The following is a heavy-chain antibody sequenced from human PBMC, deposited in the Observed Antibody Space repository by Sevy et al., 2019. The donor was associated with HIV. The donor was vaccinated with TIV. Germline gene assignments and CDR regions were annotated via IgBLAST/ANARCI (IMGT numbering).Heavy chain of an antibody. CDR3: AGGGYSYGFFYGMDV. V-gene: IGHV4-39*01. CDR1: GGSISSSSYY. D-gene: IGHD5-18*01. Sequence: SESLSLTCTVSGGSISSSSYYWGWIRQPPGKGLEWIGSIYYSGSTYYNPSLKSRVTISVETSKNQFSLKLSSVTAAETTVYYCAGGGYSYGFFYGMDVWGQGTTVTVSS. CDR2: IYYSGST. J-gene: IGHJ6*02.